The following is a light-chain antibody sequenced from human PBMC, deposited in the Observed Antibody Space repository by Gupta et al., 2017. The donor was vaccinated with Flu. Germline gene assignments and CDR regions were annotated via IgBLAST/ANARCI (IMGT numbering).Light chain of an antibody. J-gene: IGLJ2*01. V-gene: IGLV1-44*01. CDR1: SSNIGSNT. CDR2: SNN. Sequence: VTISCSGSSSNIGSNTVNWYQQLPGTAPKLLIYSNNQRPSGVPDRFSGSKSGTSASLAISGLQSEDEADYYCAAWDDSLNGAGVFGGGTKLTVL. CDR3: AAWDDSLNGAGV.